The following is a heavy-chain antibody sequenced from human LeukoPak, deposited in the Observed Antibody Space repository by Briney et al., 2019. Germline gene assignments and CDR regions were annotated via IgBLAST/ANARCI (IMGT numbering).Heavy chain of an antibody. Sequence: SVKVSCKACGGTFSSYAISSVRQAPGQGLEWMGRIILIFGTAKYAQKFKGRVTITTDESTSTAYMELCSLRSEDTAVYYCAYSSSSGGDYNWFDPWGQGTLVTVSS. CDR3: AYSSSSGGDYNWFDP. CDR1: GGTFSSYA. CDR2: IILIFGTA. V-gene: IGHV1-69*05. D-gene: IGHD6-6*01. J-gene: IGHJ5*02.